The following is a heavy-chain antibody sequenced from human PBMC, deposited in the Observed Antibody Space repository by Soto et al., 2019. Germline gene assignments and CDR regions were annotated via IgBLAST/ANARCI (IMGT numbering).Heavy chain of an antibody. CDR3: ARDCGGDGSAPGAVVDS. D-gene: IGHD2-21*02. CDR2: ISASNGNT. Sequence: ASVKVSCKASGYIFTSYGISWVRQAPGQGLEWMGWISASNGNTKNAQNLQGRVTLTTETSTYTAYMELRSLQSDDTPVYYCARDCGGDGSAPGAVVDSWGQGALGTVSS. CDR1: GYIFTSYG. V-gene: IGHV1-18*01. J-gene: IGHJ4*02.